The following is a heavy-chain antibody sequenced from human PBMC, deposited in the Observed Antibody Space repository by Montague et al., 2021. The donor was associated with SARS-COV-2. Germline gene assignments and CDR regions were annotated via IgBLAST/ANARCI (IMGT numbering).Heavy chain of an antibody. D-gene: IGHD2-2*02. CDR3: ARLGDGIVPSPILGLGPYYSFYYMDV. V-gene: IGHV4-34*01. Sequence: SETLSLTCAVSGGSFSRYYWSWIRQPPGKGLEWIGEISQSGNTKYNPSLQSRVSISLDTSRNQFSLKLTSITAADMAIYYCARLGDGIVPSPILGLGPYYSFYYMDVWGKGTTVTVSS. CDR1: GGSFSRYY. CDR2: ISQSGNT. J-gene: IGHJ6*03.